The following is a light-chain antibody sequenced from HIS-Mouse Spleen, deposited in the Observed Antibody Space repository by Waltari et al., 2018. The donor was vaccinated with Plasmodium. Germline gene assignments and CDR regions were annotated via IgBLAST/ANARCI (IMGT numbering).Light chain of an antibody. CDR1: QSVSGN. V-gene: IGKV3-15*01. J-gene: IGKJ3*01. Sequence: EIVMTQSPATLSVSPGERATLSCRASQSVSGNLAWYQQKPGQAPRLLIYGASTRATGIPARCSGSGCGTEFTLTISSLQSEDFAVYYCQQYNNWSFTFGPGTKVDIK. CDR2: GAS. CDR3: QQYNNWSFT.